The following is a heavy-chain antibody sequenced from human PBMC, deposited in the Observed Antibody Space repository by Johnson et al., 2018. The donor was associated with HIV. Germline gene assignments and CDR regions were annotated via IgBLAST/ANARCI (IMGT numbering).Heavy chain of an antibody. D-gene: IGHD6-13*01. CDR3: AREQELIGERAFDI. J-gene: IGHJ3*02. Sequence: VQLVESGGGLVKPGGSLRLSCAASGFTFSDYYMSWIRQAPGKGLEWVSAIGTAGDTYYPGPVKGRFTITRDNAKNTLYLQMNSLRVEDTAVYYCAREQELIGERAFDIWGQGTMVTVSS. CDR1: GFTFSDYY. CDR2: IGTAGDT. V-gene: IGHV3-13*01.